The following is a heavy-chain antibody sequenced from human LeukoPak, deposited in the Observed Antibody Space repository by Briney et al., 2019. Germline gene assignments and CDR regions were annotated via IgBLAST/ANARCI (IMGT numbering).Heavy chain of an antibody. Sequence: GRSLRLSCAASGFTFSNYGMHWVPQAPGKGLEWVAVIWCGGSSKYYADSVKGRFSISRDSSKNTLYLQMNSLRAEDTAVYYCSCLDAFDIWGQGTMVTVSS. CDR2: IWCGGSSK. D-gene: IGHD2-2*01. CDR3: SCLDAFDI. V-gene: IGHV3-33*01. J-gene: IGHJ3*02. CDR1: GFTFSNYG.